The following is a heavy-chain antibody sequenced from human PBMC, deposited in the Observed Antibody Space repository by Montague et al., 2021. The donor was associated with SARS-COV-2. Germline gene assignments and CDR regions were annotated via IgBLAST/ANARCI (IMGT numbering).Heavy chain of an antibody. CDR3: VSRTGAFDV. CDR2: IYPGDSDT. Sequence: QSGAEVKTPGESLKISCKGSGYTFTSYWIGWVRRMPGRGLEWMGVIYPGDSDTRYSPSFQGQVTISADKSISTAYLQWSSLKASHTAMYYCVSRTGAFDVWGQGTMVTVSS. J-gene: IGHJ3*01. V-gene: IGHV5-51*01. CDR1: GYTFTSYW. D-gene: IGHD3/OR15-3a*01.